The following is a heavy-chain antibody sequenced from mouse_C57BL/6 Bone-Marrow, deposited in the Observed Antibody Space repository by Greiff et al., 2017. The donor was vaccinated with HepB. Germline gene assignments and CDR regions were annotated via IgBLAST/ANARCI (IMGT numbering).Heavy chain of an antibody. CDR3: ARVAYYFDY. CDR1: GYTFTNYW. Sequence: VQGVESGAELVRPGTSVKMSCKASGYTFTNYWIGWAKQRPGHGLEWIGDIYPGGGYTNYNEKFKGKATLTADKSSSTAYMQFSSLTSEDSAIYYCARVAYYFDYWGQGTTLTVSS. V-gene: IGHV1-63*01. J-gene: IGHJ2*01. CDR2: IYPGGGYT.